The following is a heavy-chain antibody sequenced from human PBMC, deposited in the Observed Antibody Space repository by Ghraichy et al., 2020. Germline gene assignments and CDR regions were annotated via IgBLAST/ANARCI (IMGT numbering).Heavy chain of an antibody. D-gene: IGHD5-18*01. V-gene: IGHV4-34*01. CDR3: ASGRALYSYGAGRGGMDV. J-gene: IGHJ6*02. CDR2: INHSGST. Sequence: SETLSLTCAVYGGSFSGYYWSWIRQPPGKGLEWIGEINHSGSTNYNPSLKSRVTISVDTSKNQFSLKLSSVTAADTAVYYCASGRALYSYGAGRGGMDVWGQGTTVTVSS. CDR1: GGSFSGYY.